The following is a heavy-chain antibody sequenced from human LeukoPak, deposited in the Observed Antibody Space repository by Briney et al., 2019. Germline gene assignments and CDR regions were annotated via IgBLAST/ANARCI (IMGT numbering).Heavy chain of an antibody. J-gene: IGHJ3*02. V-gene: IGHV1-46*01. CDR2: INPRGGTT. Sequence: VASVKVSCKASGYTFTSYFMHWVRQAPGQGLEWMGLINPRGGTTNFPQKFQGRVTMTRDTSTSTVYMELSSLRSEDTAVYYCAREVIVVVTSRAFDIWGQGTMVTVSS. CDR1: GYTFTSYF. CDR3: AREVIVVVTSRAFDI. D-gene: IGHD2-15*01.